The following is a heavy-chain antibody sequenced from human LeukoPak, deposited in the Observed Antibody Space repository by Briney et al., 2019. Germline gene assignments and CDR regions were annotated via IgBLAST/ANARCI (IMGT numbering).Heavy chain of an antibody. J-gene: IGHJ5*02. CDR2: IYPGDSDT. D-gene: IGHD1-26*01. Sequence: GASLQISCKASGYIFTSNWIAWVRQLPGKGLEWMGIIYPGDSDTRYSPSFQGQVTISADKSITTAYLQWSSLKASDTAMYYCARRWSGSYLDLWGQGTLVTVSS. CDR3: ARRWSGSYLDL. CDR1: GYIFTSNW. V-gene: IGHV5-51*01.